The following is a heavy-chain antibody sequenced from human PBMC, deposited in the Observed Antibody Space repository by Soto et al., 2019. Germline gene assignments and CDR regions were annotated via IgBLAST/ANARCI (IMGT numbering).Heavy chain of an antibody. V-gene: IGHV1-3*01. CDR1: GYIFTTYT. J-gene: IGHJ3*02. CDR3: AREFGSGTSYKAFDI. D-gene: IGHD3-10*01. Sequence: QVQLVQSGAEVKQPGASVKVSCKASGYIFTTYTIFWVRQAPGQRPEWMGWISAGTGDTRYSQNLQGRATFTRDTSATTVFMELSSLRSEDTAVYYCAREFGSGTSYKAFDIWGQGTMVTVSS. CDR2: ISAGTGDT.